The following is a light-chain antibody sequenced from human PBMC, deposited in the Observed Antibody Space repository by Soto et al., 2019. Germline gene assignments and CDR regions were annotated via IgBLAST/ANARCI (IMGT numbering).Light chain of an antibody. CDR1: SSNIGAGYD. V-gene: IGLV1-40*01. J-gene: IGLJ7*01. Sequence: QPVLTQPPSVSGAPGQRVTISCTGSSSNIGAGYDVHWYQQLPGTAPKLLIYGNTNRPSGVPDRFSGSKSGTSASLAITGLRAEDEADYYCQSYDRSLSGAVFGGGTQLTVL. CDR2: GNT. CDR3: QSYDRSLSGAV.